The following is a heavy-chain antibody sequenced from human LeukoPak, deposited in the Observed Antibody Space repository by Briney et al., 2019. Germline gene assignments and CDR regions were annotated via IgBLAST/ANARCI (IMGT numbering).Heavy chain of an antibody. J-gene: IGHJ5*02. D-gene: IGHD3-3*01. CDR1: GASVRSHY. Sequence: SETLSLTCTVSGASVRSHYCNWVRQSPEKGLEWIGYVYYSGKTNYNPSLQSRVTISVDTSKNQFSLRLSSVTAADTAVYFCARGSGWYDPWGQGTLVTVYS. CDR3: ARGSGWYDP. CDR2: VYYSGKT. V-gene: IGHV4-59*02.